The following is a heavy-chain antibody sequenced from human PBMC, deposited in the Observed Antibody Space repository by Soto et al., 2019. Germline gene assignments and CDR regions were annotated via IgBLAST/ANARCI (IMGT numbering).Heavy chain of an antibody. V-gene: IGHV3-23*01. Sequence: GGSLRLSCAASGFTFSSYAMSWVRQAPGKGLEWVSAISGSGGSTYYADSVKGRFTISRDNSKNTLYRQMNSLRAEDTAVYYCAKFFRPRYDFWSGYYPTPDYYMDVWGKGTTVTVSS. CDR2: ISGSGGST. CDR3: AKFFRPRYDFWSGYYPTPDYYMDV. J-gene: IGHJ6*03. D-gene: IGHD3-3*01. CDR1: GFTFSSYA.